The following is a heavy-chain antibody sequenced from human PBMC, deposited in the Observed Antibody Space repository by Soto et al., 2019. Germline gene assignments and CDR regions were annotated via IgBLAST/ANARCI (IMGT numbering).Heavy chain of an antibody. J-gene: IGHJ4*02. CDR2: VSRDSTQA. CDR3: VKGYCGISCPRNDPAKQFDS. V-gene: IGHV3-30*18. D-gene: IGHD2-21*01. CDR1: GLTFKNYD. Sequence: GGSLRLSCVASGLTFKNYDMHWVRQTPGRGLEWLAIVSRDSTQAFYAEPLQGRFTVSRDNSKNSVFLELSSLRVEDTAIYFCVKGYCGISCPRNDPAKQFDSWGPGTLVTVSS.